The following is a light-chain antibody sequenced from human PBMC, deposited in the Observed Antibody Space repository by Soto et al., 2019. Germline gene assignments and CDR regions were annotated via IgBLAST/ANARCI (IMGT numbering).Light chain of an antibody. V-gene: IGLV2-11*01. CDR1: SSDVGGYTF. CDR3: CSYAGTPYV. CDR2: GVS. J-gene: IGLJ1*01. Sequence: QSALTQPRSVSGSPGQSVTISCTGTSSDVGGYTFVSWYQQHPGKAPKLMIYGVSERPSGVPDRFSGSKSGNTASLTISGLQAEDEADYYCCSYAGTPYVFGTGTQLTVL.